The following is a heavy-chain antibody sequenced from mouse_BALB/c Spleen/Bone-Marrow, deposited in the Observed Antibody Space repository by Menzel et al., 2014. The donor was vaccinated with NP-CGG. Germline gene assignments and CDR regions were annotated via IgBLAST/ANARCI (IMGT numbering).Heavy chain of an antibody. Sequence: GVDFSRYWMSWVRQAPGKGLEWIGEINPDSSTINYTPSLKDKFIISRDNAKNTLYLQMSKVRSEDTALYYCAXLNYYGNLCVWGAGTTVSVSS. CDR1: GVDFSRYW. CDR2: INPDSSTI. D-gene: IGHD1-1*01. CDR3: AXLNYYGNLCV. V-gene: IGHV4-1*02. J-gene: IGHJ1*01.